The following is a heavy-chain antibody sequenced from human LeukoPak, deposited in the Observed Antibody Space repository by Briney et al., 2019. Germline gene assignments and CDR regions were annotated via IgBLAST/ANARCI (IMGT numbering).Heavy chain of an antibody. CDR2: IWSDGTHK. CDR1: GFTFNTYG. D-gene: IGHD1-26*01. CDR3: AKSNSESQTTVGN. V-gene: IGHV3-33*06. J-gene: IGHJ4*02. Sequence: GGSLRLSCAASGFTFNTYGMHWVRQAPGKGLEWVAVIWSDGTHKYYSDSVKGRFTISRDNSKNTPYLEMNSLRVEDTAVYYCAKSNSESQTTVGNWGQGTLVTVSS.